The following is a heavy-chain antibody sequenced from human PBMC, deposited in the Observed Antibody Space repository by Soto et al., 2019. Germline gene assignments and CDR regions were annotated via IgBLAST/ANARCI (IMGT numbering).Heavy chain of an antibody. D-gene: IGHD5-12*01. Sequence: GASVKVSCKASGYTFIGYYIHWVRQAPGQGLEWMGWINPHGGGTSYAQKFLGWVTMTRDTSISTAYMELSRLRSDDTAVYYCASERGWLGPDNWFDPWGQRTLVTVSS. CDR2: INPHGGGT. J-gene: IGHJ5*02. CDR1: GYTFIGYY. CDR3: ASERGWLGPDNWFDP. V-gene: IGHV1-2*04.